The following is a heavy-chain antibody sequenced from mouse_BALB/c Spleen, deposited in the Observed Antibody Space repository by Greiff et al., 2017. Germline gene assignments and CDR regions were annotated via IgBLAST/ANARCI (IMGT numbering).Heavy chain of an antibody. Sequence: EVKVVESGGGLVQPGGSLKLSCAASGFTFSSYGMSWVRQTPDKRLELVATINSNGGSTYYPDSVKGRFTISRDNAKNTLYLQMSSLKSEDTAMYYCARSPIYYGSSYYAMDYWGQGTSVTVSS. CDR1: GFTFSSYG. V-gene: IGHV5-6-3*01. D-gene: IGHD1-1*01. CDR2: INSNGGST. CDR3: ARSPIYYGSSYYAMDY. J-gene: IGHJ4*01.